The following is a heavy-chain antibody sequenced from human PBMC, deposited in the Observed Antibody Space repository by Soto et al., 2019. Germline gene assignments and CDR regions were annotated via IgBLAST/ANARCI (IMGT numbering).Heavy chain of an antibody. CDR3: ARERPIMITFGGVNPAGMDV. CDR2: ISSSSSTI. J-gene: IGHJ6*02. CDR1: GFTFSSYS. Sequence: GGSLRLSCAASGFTFSSYSMNWVRQAPGKGLEWVSYISSSSSTIYYADSVKGRFTISRDNAKNSLYLQMNSLRDEDTAVYYCARERPIMITFGGVNPAGMDVWGQGTTVTVSS. V-gene: IGHV3-48*02. D-gene: IGHD3-16*01.